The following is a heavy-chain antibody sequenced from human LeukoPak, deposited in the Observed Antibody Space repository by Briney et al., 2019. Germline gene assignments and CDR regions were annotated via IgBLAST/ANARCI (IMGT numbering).Heavy chain of an antibody. CDR3: ARESHYCSSTSCYFTASDI. V-gene: IGHV3-7*01. D-gene: IGHD2-2*01. Sequence: PGGSLRLSCAASGFTFSSYWMSWVRQAPGKGLEWVANIKQDGSEKYYVDSVKGRFTISRDNAKNSLYLQMNSLRAEDTAVYYCARESHYCSSTSCYFTASDIWGQGTMVTVSS. CDR2: IKQDGSEK. CDR1: GFTFSSYW. J-gene: IGHJ3*02.